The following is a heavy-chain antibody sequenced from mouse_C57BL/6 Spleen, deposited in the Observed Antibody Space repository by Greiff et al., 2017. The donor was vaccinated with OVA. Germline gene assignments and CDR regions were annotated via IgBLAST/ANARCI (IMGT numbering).Heavy chain of an antibody. CDR2: SDPSDSYT. J-gene: IGHJ2*01. V-gene: IGHV1-50*01. Sequence: QVQLQQPGAELVKPGASVKLSCKASGYTFTSYWMQWVKQRPGQGLEWIGESDPSDSYTNYNQKFKGKATLTVDTSSSTAYMHLSSLTSEDSAVYYCARLGGYYVVSFDYWGQGTTLTVSS. D-gene: IGHD2-3*01. CDR1: GYTFTSYW. CDR3: ARLGGYYVVSFDY.